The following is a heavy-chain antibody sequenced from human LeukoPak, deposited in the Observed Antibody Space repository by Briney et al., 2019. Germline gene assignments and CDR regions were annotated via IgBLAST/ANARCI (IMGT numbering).Heavy chain of an antibody. CDR2: ISGSGGST. CDR1: GFTFSSYA. J-gene: IGHJ5*02. Sequence: GGSLRLSCAASGFTFSSYAMSWVRQAPGKGLEWVSGISGSGGSTYYADSVKGRFTISRDNSTNTLYLQMNSLRAEDTAVYYCAKDRGHNWFDPWGQGTLVTVSS. D-gene: IGHD5-24*01. V-gene: IGHV3-23*01. CDR3: AKDRGHNWFDP.